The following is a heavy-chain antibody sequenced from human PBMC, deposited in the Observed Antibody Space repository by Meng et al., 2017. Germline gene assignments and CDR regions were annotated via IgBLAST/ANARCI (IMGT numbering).Heavy chain of an antibody. CDR3: ARDVTWGSTSCYDY. V-gene: IGHV7-4-1*02. CDR2: INTNTGNP. J-gene: IGHJ4*02. Sequence: ASVKVSCKASGYTFTSYAMNWVRQAPGQGLEWMGWINTNTGNPTYAQGFTGRFVFSLDTSVSTAYLQISSLKTEDTAVYYCARDVTWGSTSCYDYWGQGTLVTVSS. D-gene: IGHD2-2*01. CDR1: GYTFTSYA.